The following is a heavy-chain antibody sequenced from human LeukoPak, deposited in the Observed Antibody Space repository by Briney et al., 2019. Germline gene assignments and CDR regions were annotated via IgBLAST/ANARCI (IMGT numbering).Heavy chain of an antibody. V-gene: IGHV4-34*01. CDR1: GGSFSGYY. CDR3: ARPRKRTTTVTTRFNWFDL. D-gene: IGHD4-17*01. J-gene: IGHJ5*02. Sequence: SETLSLTCAVCGGSFSGYYRSWIRQPPGKGLEWIGEINHSGSTNYNPSLKSRVTISVDTSKNQFSLKLSSVTAADTAVYYCARPRKRTTTVTTRFNWFDLWGQGTLVTVSS. CDR2: INHSGST.